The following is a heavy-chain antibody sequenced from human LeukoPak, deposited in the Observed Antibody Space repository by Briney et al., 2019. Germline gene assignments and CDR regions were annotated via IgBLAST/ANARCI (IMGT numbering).Heavy chain of an antibody. CDR1: GFTFSSYA. V-gene: IGHV3-23*01. J-gene: IGHJ4*02. D-gene: IGHD3-22*01. CDR2: ISAGGGST. CDR3: AKDHGTLIVVVSYYFDY. Sequence: GGSLRLSCAASGFTFSSYAMSWVRQAPGKGLEWVSVISAGGGSTYYADSVKGRFTISRDNSKNTLYPQMNSLRAEDTAVYYCAKDHGTLIVVVSYYFDYWGQGTLVTVSS.